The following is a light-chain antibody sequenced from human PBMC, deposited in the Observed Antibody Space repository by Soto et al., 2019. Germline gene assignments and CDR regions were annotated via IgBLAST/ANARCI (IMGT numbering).Light chain of an antibody. CDR3: QQYGTSPWT. Sequence: EIVLTQSPGTLSLSPGERATLSCRASQSVSSNYLAWYQQKPGQAPRLLIYTASGRATGIPERFSGSGSGTDFTLTISRVEPEDVAVYYCQQYGTSPWTFGQGTKVEIK. CDR2: TAS. V-gene: IGKV3-20*01. J-gene: IGKJ1*01. CDR1: QSVSSNY.